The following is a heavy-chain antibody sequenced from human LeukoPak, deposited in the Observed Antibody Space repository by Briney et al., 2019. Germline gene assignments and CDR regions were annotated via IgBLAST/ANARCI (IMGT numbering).Heavy chain of an antibody. CDR3: VRDFYESSGSTYYFDY. V-gene: IGHV3-72*01. D-gene: IGHD3-22*01. CDR1: GFTFSDLY. Sequence: PGGSLRLSCAASGFTFSDLYMDWVRQAPGKGLEWVGRTRNKPNSYTTEYAASVKGRFTISRDDSKNSLFLQMNSLKTEDTAVYYCVRDFYESSGSTYYFDYWGQGTLDTVSS. J-gene: IGHJ4*02. CDR2: TRNKPNSYTT.